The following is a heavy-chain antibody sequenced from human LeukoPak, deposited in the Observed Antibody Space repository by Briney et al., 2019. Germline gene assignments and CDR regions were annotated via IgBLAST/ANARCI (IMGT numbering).Heavy chain of an antibody. D-gene: IGHD3-3*01. CDR1: GFTFSSYG. CDR2: IWYDGSNK. Sequence: GRSLRLSCAASGFTFSSYGMHWVRQAPGKGLEWVAVIWYDGSNKYYADSVKGRFTISRDNSKNTLYLQMNSLRAEDTAVYYCARDPQYYDFWSGYYSYYMDVWGKGTTVTVSS. CDR3: ARDPQYYDFWSGYYSYYMDV. V-gene: IGHV3-33*01. J-gene: IGHJ6*03.